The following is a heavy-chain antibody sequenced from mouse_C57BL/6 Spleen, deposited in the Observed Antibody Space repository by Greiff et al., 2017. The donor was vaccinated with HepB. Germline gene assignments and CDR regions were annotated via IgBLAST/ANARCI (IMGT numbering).Heavy chain of an antibody. J-gene: IGHJ2*01. CDR3: VRDLPHFDY. V-gene: IGHV10-1*01. CDR2: IRSKSNNYAT. D-gene: IGHD5-1*01. Sequence: EAGGGLVQPKGSLKLSCAASGFSFNTYAMNWVRQAPGKGLEWVARIRSKSNNYATYYADSVKDRFTISRDDSESMLYLQMNNLKTEDTAMYYCVRDLPHFDYWGQGTTLTVSS. CDR1: GFSFNTYA.